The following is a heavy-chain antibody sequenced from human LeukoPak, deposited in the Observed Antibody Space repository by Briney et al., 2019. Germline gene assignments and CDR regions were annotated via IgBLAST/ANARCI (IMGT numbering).Heavy chain of an antibody. D-gene: IGHD6-19*01. V-gene: IGHV3-23*01. CDR2: INEVGDDT. CDR3: SKRGPNTGWHFFDH. J-gene: IGHJ5*02. CDR1: GFTFSNCA. Sequence: QPGGSLRHSCAVSGFTFSNCAMSWVRQTPARGLEWVSSINEVGDDTNYVDSVRGRFTVSRDNSKNTLYLQLNSLRAEDTALYYCSKRGPNTGWHFFDHWGPGTLVTVS.